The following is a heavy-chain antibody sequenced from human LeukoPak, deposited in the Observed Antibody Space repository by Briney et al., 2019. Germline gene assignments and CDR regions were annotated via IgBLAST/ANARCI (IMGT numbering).Heavy chain of an antibody. CDR1: GYTFTNYG. Sequence: ASVKVSCTTSGYTFTNYGMHWVRQAPRQSPEWMGWINTGNGNTKSSQKFQGRVTMTRDTSTSTVYMELSSLRSEDTAVYYCARGSSIAAHDYWGQGTLVTVSS. CDR3: ARGSSIAAHDY. CDR2: INTGNGNT. J-gene: IGHJ4*02. D-gene: IGHD6-6*01. V-gene: IGHV1-3*04.